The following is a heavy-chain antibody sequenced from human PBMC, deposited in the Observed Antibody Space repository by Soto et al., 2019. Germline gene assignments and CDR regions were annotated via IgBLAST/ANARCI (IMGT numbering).Heavy chain of an antibody. D-gene: IGHD6-6*01. J-gene: IGHJ4*02. CDR3: AMGFSSSSGDYFDY. V-gene: IGHV4-34*01. CDR1: GGSFSVYY. CDR2: INHSGST. Sequence: TSETLSLTCAVYGGSFSVYYWSWIRHPPGKGLEWIGEINHSGSTNYNPSLKSRVTISVDTSKNQFSLKLSSVTAADTAVYYCAMGFSSSSGDYFDYWGQGTLVTVSS.